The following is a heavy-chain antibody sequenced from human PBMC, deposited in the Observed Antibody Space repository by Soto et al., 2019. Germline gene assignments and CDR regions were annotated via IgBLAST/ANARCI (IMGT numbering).Heavy chain of an antibody. D-gene: IGHD6-6*01. CDR1: GFTFSSYA. CDR2: ISGSGGST. J-gene: IGHJ5*02. V-gene: IGHV3-23*01. Sequence: GGSLRLSCAASGFTFSSYAMSWVRQAPGKGLEWVSAISGSGGSTYYADSVKGRFTISRDNSKNTLYLQMNSLRAEDTAVYYCANEFITYRVSPLWGSSIAARPADPWGQGTLVTVSS. CDR3: ANEFITYRVSPLWGSSIAARPADP.